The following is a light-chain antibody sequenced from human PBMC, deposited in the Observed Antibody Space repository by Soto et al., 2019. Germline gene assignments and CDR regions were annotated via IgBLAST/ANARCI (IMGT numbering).Light chain of an antibody. Sequence: EIVLTQSPGTLSLSPGERATLSCRASQSVSSSYFTWFQQKPGQAPRLLIYETSSRATGVPDRFSGSGSGTDFTLTISRLEPEDFAVHYCQQYGSSPRTFGQGTKVEIK. CDR3: QQYGSSPRT. CDR2: ETS. V-gene: IGKV3-20*01. J-gene: IGKJ1*01. CDR1: QSVSSSY.